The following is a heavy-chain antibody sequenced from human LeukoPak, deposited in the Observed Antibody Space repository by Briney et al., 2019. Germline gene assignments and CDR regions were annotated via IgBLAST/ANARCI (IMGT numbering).Heavy chain of an antibody. CDR3: ARHRIAAADDAFEI. J-gene: IGHJ3*02. CDR1: GGSIRSYY. V-gene: IGHV4-39*01. Sequence: SETLSLTCTVSGGSIRSYYWGWIRQPPGKGLEWIGTIYYSGSTYYNPSLRSRVTISVDTSKNLFSLKLSSVTAADTAVYYCARHRIAAADDAFEIWGQGTMVTVSS. CDR2: IYYSGST. D-gene: IGHD6-13*01.